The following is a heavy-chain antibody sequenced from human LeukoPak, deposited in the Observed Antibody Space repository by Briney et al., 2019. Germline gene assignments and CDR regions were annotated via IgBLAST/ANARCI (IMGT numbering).Heavy chain of an antibody. J-gene: IGHJ4*02. Sequence: SVKVSCKASGGTFSSYAISWVRQAPGQGLEWMGRIIPILDMANYAQKLQGRVTMTTDTSTSTAYMELRSLRSDDTAVYYCARVRITMIVVVKAFDYWGQGTLVTVSS. CDR2: IIPILDMA. V-gene: IGHV1-69*04. CDR1: GGTFSSYA. CDR3: ARVRITMIVVVKAFDY. D-gene: IGHD3-22*01.